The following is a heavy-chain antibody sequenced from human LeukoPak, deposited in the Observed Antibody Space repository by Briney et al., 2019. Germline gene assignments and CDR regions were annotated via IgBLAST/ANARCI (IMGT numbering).Heavy chain of an antibody. CDR2: ISGSGDST. CDR1: GFTFSTYG. CDR3: AKWQYYGSGDDY. V-gene: IGHV3-23*01. Sequence: GGSLRLSCAGSGFTFSTYGMSWVRQAPNKGLEWLSTISGSGDSTYYADSVKGRFTISRDNSKNTLFLQMNSLRAEDTAIYYCAKWQYYGSGDDYWGQGTRVTVSS. J-gene: IGHJ4*02. D-gene: IGHD3-10*01.